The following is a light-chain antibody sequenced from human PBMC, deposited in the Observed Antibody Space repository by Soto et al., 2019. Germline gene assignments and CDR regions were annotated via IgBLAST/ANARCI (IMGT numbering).Light chain of an antibody. V-gene: IGLV2-8*01. CDR1: SGDVGGYTY. CDR2: EVS. J-gene: IGLJ2*01. Sequence: QSVLTQPPSASESPGQSVTIPCTGVSGDVGGYTYVSWYQHSPGKAPKLLIYEVSKRPQGVPDRFTGSKSGNTAYLTVSELQAEDEADYYCCSSGGRNGFVVFGGGTKLTVL. CDR3: CSSGGRNGFVV.